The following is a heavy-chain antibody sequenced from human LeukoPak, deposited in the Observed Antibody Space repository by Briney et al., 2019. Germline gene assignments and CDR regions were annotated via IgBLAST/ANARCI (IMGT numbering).Heavy chain of an antibody. Sequence: GGSLRLSCAASGFTFSSYEMNWVRQAPGKGLEWVSYISSSGSTIYYADSVKGRFTISRDNARSSLYLQMNSLRDEDTAVYYCARDRHKYNYDSGGYPPYWGQGTLVTVSS. J-gene: IGHJ4*02. D-gene: IGHD3-22*01. CDR2: ISSSGSTI. V-gene: IGHV3-48*03. CDR3: ARDRHKYNYDSGGYPPY. CDR1: GFTFSSYE.